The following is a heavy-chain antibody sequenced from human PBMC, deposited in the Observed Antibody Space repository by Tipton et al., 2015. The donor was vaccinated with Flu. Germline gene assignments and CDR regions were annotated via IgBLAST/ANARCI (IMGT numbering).Heavy chain of an antibody. CDR1: GDSIRSPYY. Sequence: TLSLTCSISGDSIRSPYYWGWIRQPPGKGLEWIGNIFHTGNTFFNPSLKSRVTISVDRSKNQFSLTVSDVSAADTAMYYCARDPSLGMPDYFDCWGQGTLVTASS. CDR3: ARDPSLGMPDYFDC. V-gene: IGHV4-38-2*02. CDR2: IFHTGNT. D-gene: IGHD2-2*01. J-gene: IGHJ4*02.